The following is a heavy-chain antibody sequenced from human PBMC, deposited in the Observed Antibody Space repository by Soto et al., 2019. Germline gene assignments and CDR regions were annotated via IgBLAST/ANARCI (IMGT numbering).Heavy chain of an antibody. CDR2: INPESTTI. D-gene: IGHD3-10*01. J-gene: IGHJ4*02. V-gene: IGHV3-74*01. CDR3: TRDTYGPYDH. Sequence: EVQLVESGGGTVQPGGSLRLSCAASGYTFSTYWMHWVRQAPGKGLVWVSRINPESTTINYADSVRGRFTISRDSAKNTLALPMNSLRAEDTAVYYCTRDTYGPYDHSGQGTLVTVSP. CDR1: GYTFSTYW.